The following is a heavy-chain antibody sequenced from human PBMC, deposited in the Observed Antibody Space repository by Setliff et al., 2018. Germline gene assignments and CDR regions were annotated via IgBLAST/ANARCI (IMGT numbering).Heavy chain of an antibody. J-gene: IGHJ4*02. CDR2: ININVDSI. Sequence: GGSLRLSCAASGFNFRNSAMNWVRQAPGKGLEWISYININVDSIYYADSVKGRVTISRDDARSTMYLQMNRLRAEDTAVYYCARDNWVDSVMVTEKGEFWGQGTPVTVSS. V-gene: IGHV3-48*01. CDR1: GFNFRNSA. CDR3: ARDNWVDSVMVTEKGEF. D-gene: IGHD5-18*01.